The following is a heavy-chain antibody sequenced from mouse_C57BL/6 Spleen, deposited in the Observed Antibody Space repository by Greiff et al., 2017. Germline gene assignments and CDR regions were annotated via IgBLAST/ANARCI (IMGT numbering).Heavy chain of an antibody. V-gene: IGHV1-22*01. CDR2: INPNNGGT. CDR1: GYTFTDYN. D-gene: IGHD1-1*01. J-gene: IGHJ4*01. CDR3: APYYYGSSPYYAMDY. Sequence: VQLQQSGPELVKPGASVKMSCKASGYTFTDYNMHWVKQSHGKSLEWIGYINPNNGGTSYNQKFKGKATLTVNKSSSTAYMELRSLTSEDSAVXYCAPYYYGSSPYYAMDYWGQGTSVTVSS.